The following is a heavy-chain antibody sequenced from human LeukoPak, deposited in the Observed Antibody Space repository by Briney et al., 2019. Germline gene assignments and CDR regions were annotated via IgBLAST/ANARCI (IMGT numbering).Heavy chain of an antibody. CDR2: ISSSGSTI. CDR3: ARQYYDILTGYPPYFDY. Sequence: GSLRLSCAASGFTFSSYEMNWVRQAPGKGLEWVSYISSSGSTIYYADSVKGRFTISRDNAKNSLYLQMNSLRAEDTAVYYCARQYYDILTGYPPYFDYWGQGTLVTVSS. D-gene: IGHD3-9*01. CDR1: GFTFSSYE. J-gene: IGHJ4*02. V-gene: IGHV3-48*03.